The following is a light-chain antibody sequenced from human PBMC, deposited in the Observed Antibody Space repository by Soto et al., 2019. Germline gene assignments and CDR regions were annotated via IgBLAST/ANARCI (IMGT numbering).Light chain of an antibody. CDR1: QVINNY. CDR2: ATS. V-gene: IGKV1-9*01. Sequence: DIQLTQSPSFLSASVGDRVTITCRASQVINNYLAWYQQKPGRAPKLLISATSTLLIGVPSRFSGRGSGTEFTLTIDSLEPEEFATYYCHHPTSSGLYTFGQGTRL. J-gene: IGKJ2*01. CDR3: HHPTSSGLYT.